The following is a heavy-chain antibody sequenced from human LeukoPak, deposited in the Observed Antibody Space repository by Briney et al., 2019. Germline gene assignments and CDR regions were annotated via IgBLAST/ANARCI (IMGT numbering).Heavy chain of an antibody. V-gene: IGHV3-53*05. CDR2: IYSGGST. D-gene: IGHD3-22*01. CDR3: ARESNYYDSSGQLTFDY. J-gene: IGHJ4*02. CDR1: GFTVSSNY. Sequence: GGSLRLSCAASGFTVSSNYMSWVRQAPGKGLEWVSVIYSGGSTYYADSVKGRFTISRDNSKNTLYLQMNSLRAEDTAVYYCARESNYYDSSGQLTFDYWGQGTLVTVSS.